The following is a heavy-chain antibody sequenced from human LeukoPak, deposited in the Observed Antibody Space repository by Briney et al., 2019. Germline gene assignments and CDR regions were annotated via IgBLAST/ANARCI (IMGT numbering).Heavy chain of an antibody. CDR1: GFTFSSYA. J-gene: IGHJ4*02. V-gene: IGHV3-23*01. D-gene: IGHD3-22*01. CDR2: ISGSGGST. Sequence: GGSLRLSCAASGFTFSSYAMSWVRQAPGKGLEWVSAISGSGGSTYYADSVKGRFTISRDNSKNTLNLQMNSLRAEDTAVYYCAKVGYYDSSGYYYGYWGQGTLVTVSS. CDR3: AKVGYYDSSGYYYGY.